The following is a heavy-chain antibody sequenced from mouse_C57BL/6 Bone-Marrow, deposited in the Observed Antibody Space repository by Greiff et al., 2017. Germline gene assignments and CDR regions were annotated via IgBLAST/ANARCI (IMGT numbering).Heavy chain of an antibody. CDR3: VSWYFGV. Sequence: QVQLQQPGAELVRPGTSVKLSCKASGYTFTSYWMHWVKQRPGQGLEWIGVIDPSDRYTNSNQKFKGKATLTVDTSSSTAYMHLSSLTSGDSAVYYWVSWYFGVLSAGTTGTVSA. CDR2: IDPSDRYT. CDR1: GYTFTSYW. V-gene: IGHV1-59*01. J-gene: IGHJ1*01.